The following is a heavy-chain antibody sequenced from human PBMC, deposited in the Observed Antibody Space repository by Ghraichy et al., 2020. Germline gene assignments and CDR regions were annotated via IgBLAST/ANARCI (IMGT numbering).Heavy chain of an antibody. J-gene: IGHJ4*02. CDR2: IYSGGST. Sequence: GSLRLSCAASGFTFSSYGMHWVRQAPGKGLEWVSFIYSGGSTYYADSVKGRFTISRDNSKNTLYLQMNSLRAEDTAVYYCARGRNWIFWDWGQGTRVTVSS. D-gene: IGHD1-20*01. CDR1: GFTFSSYG. CDR3: ARGRNWIFWD. V-gene: IGHV3-NL1*01.